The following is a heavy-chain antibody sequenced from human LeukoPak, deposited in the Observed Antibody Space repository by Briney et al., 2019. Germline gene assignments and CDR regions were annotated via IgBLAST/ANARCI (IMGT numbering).Heavy chain of an antibody. Sequence: SETLSLTCAVYGGSLSGYYWSWIRQPPGKGLEWIGEINHSGSTNYNPSLKSRVTISVDTSKNQFPLKLSSVTAADTAVYYCARGLNPRTAGYCSGGSCYRIGMDVWGQGTTVTVSS. V-gene: IGHV4-34*01. CDR1: GGSLSGYY. J-gene: IGHJ6*02. CDR2: INHSGST. D-gene: IGHD2-15*01. CDR3: ARGLNPRTAGYCSGGSCYRIGMDV.